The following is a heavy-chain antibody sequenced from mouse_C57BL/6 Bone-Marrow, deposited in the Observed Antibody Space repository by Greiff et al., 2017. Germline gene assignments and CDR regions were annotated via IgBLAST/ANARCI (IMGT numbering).Heavy chain of an antibody. CDR1: GYTFTSYW. CDR3: AREDYWAGEGFDY. D-gene: IGHD2-13*01. V-gene: IGHV1-69*01. Sequence: QVQLQQPGAELVMPGASVKLSCKASGYTFTSYWMHWVKQRPGQGLEWIGEIDPSDSYTNYNQKFKGKSTLTVDKSSSTAYMQLSSLTSEDSAVYNSAREDYWAGEGFDYWGQSTTLTVSS. J-gene: IGHJ2*01. CDR2: IDPSDSYT.